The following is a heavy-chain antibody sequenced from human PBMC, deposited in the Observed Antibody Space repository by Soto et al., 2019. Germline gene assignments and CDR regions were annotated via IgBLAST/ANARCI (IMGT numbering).Heavy chain of an antibody. J-gene: IGHJ5*02. Sequence: GGSLRLSCAASGFTLSSYAMSWVRQAPGKGLEWVSAISGSGGSTYYADSVKGRFTISRDNSKNTLYLQMNSLRAEDTAVYYWAKGNRYYDILTGPTIGFDPWGQGTLVTVS. D-gene: IGHD3-9*01. CDR3: AKGNRYYDILTGPTIGFDP. CDR2: ISGSGGST. CDR1: GFTLSSYA. V-gene: IGHV3-23*01.